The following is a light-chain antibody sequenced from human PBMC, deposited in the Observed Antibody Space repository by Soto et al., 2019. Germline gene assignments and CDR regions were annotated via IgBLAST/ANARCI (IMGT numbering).Light chain of an antibody. Sequence: DIQMTQSPSTLSASLGDRVIIICRASQSISSWFAWYQQKPGKATKLLIYNASSLESGVPSRLSGSGSGTEFTLTISSLQPDDFATYYCQQGYSTPRGLTFGGGTKVDIK. CDR2: NAS. CDR1: QSISSW. V-gene: IGKV1-5*03. J-gene: IGKJ4*01. CDR3: QQGYSTPRGLT.